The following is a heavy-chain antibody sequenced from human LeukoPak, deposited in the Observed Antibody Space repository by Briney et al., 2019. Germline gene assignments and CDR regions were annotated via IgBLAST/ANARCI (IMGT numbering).Heavy chain of an antibody. CDR3: ARGGYYYYDSSGYYPNDY. Sequence: ASVTVSCKASGYTFTSYDSNWVRQATGQGLEWMGWMNPNRGNTGYAQKFQGRVTMTRNTSISTAYMELSSLRSEDTAVYYCARGGYYYYDSSGYYPNDYWGQGTLVTVSS. D-gene: IGHD3-22*01. J-gene: IGHJ4*02. CDR2: MNPNRGNT. CDR1: GYTFTSYD. V-gene: IGHV1-8*01.